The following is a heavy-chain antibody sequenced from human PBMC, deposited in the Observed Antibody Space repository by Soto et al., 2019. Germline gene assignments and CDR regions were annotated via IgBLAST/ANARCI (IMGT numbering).Heavy chain of an antibody. CDR3: ARDKEGRLHINP. CDR1: GYTFTSYG. V-gene: IGHV1-18*01. J-gene: IGHJ5*02. D-gene: IGHD1-26*01. Sequence: ASVKVSCKASGYTFTSYGISWVRQAPGQGLEWMGWISAYNGNTNYAQKLQGRVTMTTDTSTSTAKMKLRSMRSDDTAVYYCARDKEGRLHINPWGQGTLVTVS. CDR2: ISAYNGNT.